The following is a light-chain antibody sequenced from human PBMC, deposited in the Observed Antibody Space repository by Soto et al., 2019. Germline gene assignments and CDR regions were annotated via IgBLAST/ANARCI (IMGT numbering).Light chain of an antibody. CDR2: STN. CDR1: SGSVSTSYY. Sequence: QTVVTQEPSLSVSPGGTVTLTCGLNSGSVSTSYYPSWYQQTPGQAPRTLIYSTNTRSSGVPARFSGSILGNKAALTITGAQADDESDYFCVLYMGGGLYVFGPETKLTVL. V-gene: IGLV8-61*01. J-gene: IGLJ1*01. CDR3: VLYMGGGLYV.